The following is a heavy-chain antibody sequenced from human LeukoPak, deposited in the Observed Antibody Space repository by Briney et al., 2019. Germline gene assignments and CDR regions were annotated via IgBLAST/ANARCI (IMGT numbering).Heavy chain of an antibody. CDR1: GYTFTNYY. CDR3: ARGGVGATTYVWFDP. J-gene: IGHJ5*02. Sequence: ASVKVSCKASGYTFTNYYIHWVRQAPGQGLEWMGLINPGGANTNYAQNFQGRVTMTRDTSTSTVYMELSSLRSEDTAVYYCARGGVGATTYVWFDPWGRGTLVTVSS. D-gene: IGHD1-26*01. V-gene: IGHV1-46*01. CDR2: INPGGANT.